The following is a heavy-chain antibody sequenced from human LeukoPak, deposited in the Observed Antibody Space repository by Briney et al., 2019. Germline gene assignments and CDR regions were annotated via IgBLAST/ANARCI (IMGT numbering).Heavy chain of an antibody. D-gene: IGHD3-10*01. CDR2: ISWNSGSI. CDR3: ARVGAEYGSGSYFAFDI. Sequence: GRSLRLSCAASGFTFDDYAMHWVRQAPGKGLEWVSGISWNSGSIGYADSVKGRFTISRDNAKNSLYLQMNSLRAEDTAVYYCARVGAEYGSGSYFAFDIWGQGTMVTVSS. V-gene: IGHV3-9*01. J-gene: IGHJ3*02. CDR1: GFTFDDYA.